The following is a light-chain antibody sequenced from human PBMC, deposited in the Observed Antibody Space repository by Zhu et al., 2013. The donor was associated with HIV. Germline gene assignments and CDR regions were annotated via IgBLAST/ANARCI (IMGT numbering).Light chain of an antibody. V-gene: IGKV1-39*01. Sequence: DIQMTQSPSSLSASVGDRVTITCRASQSISSYLNWYQQKPGKAPKLLIYAASSLQSGVPARFSGSGSGTDFTLTISRLEPEDFAVYYCQQYGNSPPYSFGQGTKLEIK. CDR2: AAS. J-gene: IGKJ2*03. CDR3: QQYGNSPPYS. CDR1: QSISSY.